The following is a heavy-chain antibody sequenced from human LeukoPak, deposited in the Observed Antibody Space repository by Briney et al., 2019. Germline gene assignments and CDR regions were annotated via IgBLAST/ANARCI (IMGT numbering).Heavy chain of an antibody. CDR1: GFTFSRDG. V-gene: IGHV3-33*06. CDR3: AKDHGSGYYLDAFDI. D-gene: IGHD3-22*01. Sequence: GGSLRLSCAASGFTFSRDGMHWVRQAPGKGLEWVAVIWYDGSKKYYADSVKGRFTISRDNSKNTLYLQMNSLRAEDTAVYYCAKDHGSGYYLDAFDIWGQGTMVTVSS. CDR2: IWYDGSKK. J-gene: IGHJ3*02.